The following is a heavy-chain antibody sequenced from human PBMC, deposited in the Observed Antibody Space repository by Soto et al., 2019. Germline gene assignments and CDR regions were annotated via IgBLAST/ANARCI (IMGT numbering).Heavy chain of an antibody. CDR3: AKSAPMDAGEKYYYDF. D-gene: IGHD4-17*01. CDR1: GGTFSTFG. Sequence: SVKVSCKASGGTFSTFGISWVRQAPGQGLEWMGGIIPFFGTARYSQKFEDRITITADESTNTVYMDLRSLTSEDTAIYYCAKSAPMDAGEKYYYDFWGQGALVTVSS. J-gene: IGHJ4*02. CDR2: IIPFFGTA. V-gene: IGHV1-69*13.